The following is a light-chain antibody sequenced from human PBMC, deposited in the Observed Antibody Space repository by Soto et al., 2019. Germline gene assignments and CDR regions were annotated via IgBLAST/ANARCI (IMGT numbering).Light chain of an antibody. CDR1: SSNFGAGHD. Sequence: QSVLTQPPSVSGAPGQTVTISCTGSSSNFGAGHDVNWYQQLPGSAPKLVIYSDFKRPSGVPARFSGSRSGTSSSLAITGLQPEDEASYYCQAYDNSLRGLVFCGGTKLTV. CDR3: QAYDNSLRGLV. J-gene: IGLJ3*02. CDR2: SDF. V-gene: IGLV1-40*01.